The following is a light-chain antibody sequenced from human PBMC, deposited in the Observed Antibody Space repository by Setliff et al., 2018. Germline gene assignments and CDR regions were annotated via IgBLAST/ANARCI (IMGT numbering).Light chain of an antibody. J-gene: IGLJ2*01. V-gene: IGLV2-14*01. Sequence: QSALAQPASVSGSPGQSITISCTGTSSDAGGYNYVSWYQQHPGKAPKLMIYDVRKRPSGVSNRFSGSKSGNTASLTISGLQAEDEADYYCNSYTSSSTMLFGGGTKVTVL. CDR1: SSDAGGYNY. CDR2: DVR. CDR3: NSYTSSSTML.